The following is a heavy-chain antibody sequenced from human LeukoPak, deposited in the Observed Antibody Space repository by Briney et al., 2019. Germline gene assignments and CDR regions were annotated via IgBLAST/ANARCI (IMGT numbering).Heavy chain of an antibody. CDR2: IIPIFGTA. J-gene: IGHJ4*02. CDR1: GDTFSSYA. Sequence: ASVKVSCKASGDTFSSYAISWVRQAPGQGLEWMGGIIPIFGTANFAQKFQGRVTITADESTSTAYMELSSLRSEDTAVYYCARGVTAMVATFDYWGQGTLVIVSS. V-gene: IGHV1-69*13. CDR3: ARGVTAMVATFDY. D-gene: IGHD5-12*01.